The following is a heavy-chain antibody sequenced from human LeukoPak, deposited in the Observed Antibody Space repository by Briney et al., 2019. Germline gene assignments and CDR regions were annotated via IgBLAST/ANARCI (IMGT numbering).Heavy chain of an antibody. J-gene: IGHJ4*02. CDR3: AKDLVSVAGLFDY. Sequence: GGSLRLSCEASGFPFGDYAMHWVRQAPGKGLEWASLISGDGGSTYYADSVKGRFTISRDNSKNTLYLQMNSLRAEDTAVYYCAKDLVSVAGLFDYWGQGTQVTVSS. CDR1: GFPFGDYA. V-gene: IGHV3-23*01. CDR2: ISGDGGST. D-gene: IGHD6-19*01.